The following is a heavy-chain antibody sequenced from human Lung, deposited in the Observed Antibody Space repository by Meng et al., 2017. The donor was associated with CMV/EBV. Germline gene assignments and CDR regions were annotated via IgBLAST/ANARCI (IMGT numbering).Heavy chain of an antibody. CDR2: IRNDESDK. J-gene: IGHJ4*02. Sequence: VQLGEAGGRLVHAGGYLCISCGASGFTFSSYGMHWVRQAPGKGTEWVACIRNDESDKYYGDSVKGRFTISRDTSKNTVVLQMNSLRTEDTAVYYCAKDDPVFHYWGQGTLVTVSS. CDR3: AKDDPVFHY. V-gene: IGHV3-30*02. CDR1: GFTFSSYG.